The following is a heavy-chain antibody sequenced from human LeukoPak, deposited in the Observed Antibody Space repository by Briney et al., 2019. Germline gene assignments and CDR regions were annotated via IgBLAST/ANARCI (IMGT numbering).Heavy chain of an antibody. CDR2: INPIFGTA. CDR3: ARSPGMTTVTNFNY. Sequence: ASVKVSCKASGGTFSSYAISWVRQAPGQGLEWMGGINPIFGTANYAQKFQGRVTITADESTSTAYMELSSLRSEDTAVYYCARSPGMTTVTNFNYWGQGTLVTVSS. V-gene: IGHV1-69*13. J-gene: IGHJ4*02. CDR1: GGTFSSYA. D-gene: IGHD4-17*01.